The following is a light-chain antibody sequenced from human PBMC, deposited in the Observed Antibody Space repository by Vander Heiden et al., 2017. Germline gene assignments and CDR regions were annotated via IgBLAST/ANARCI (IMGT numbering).Light chain of an antibody. Sequence: QSALTQPASVSGSPGQSITISCTGTSSDVGFYDYVSWYQQHPGKAPKFMIYEVTNRPSGVSNRFSGSKSGNTASLNISGLQAEDEADYYCSSYTGSSTPVVFGGGTKLTVL. CDR3: SSYTGSSTPVV. V-gene: IGLV2-14*01. CDR1: SSDVGFYDY. J-gene: IGLJ2*01. CDR2: EVT.